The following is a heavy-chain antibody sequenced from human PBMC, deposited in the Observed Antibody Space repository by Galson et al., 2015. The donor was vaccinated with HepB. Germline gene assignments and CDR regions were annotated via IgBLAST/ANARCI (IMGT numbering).Heavy chain of an antibody. CDR3: ARWGYSSSNYYYYGMDV. D-gene: IGHD6-6*01. CDR2: IIPIFGAA. J-gene: IGHJ6*02. CDR1: GGTFSSYA. Sequence: SVKVSCKASGGTFSSYAISWVRQAPGQGLEWMGGIIPIFGAANYAQKFQGRVTITADESTSTAYMELSSLRSEDTAVYYCARWGYSSSNYYYYGMDVWGQGTTVTVSS. V-gene: IGHV1-69*13.